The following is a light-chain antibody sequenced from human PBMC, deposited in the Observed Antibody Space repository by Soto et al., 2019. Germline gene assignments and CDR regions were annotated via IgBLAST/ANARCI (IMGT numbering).Light chain of an antibody. CDR3: QQFGTSSLVT. CDR1: QSVNTKY. J-gene: IGKJ3*01. V-gene: IGKV3-20*01. Sequence: EIVLTQSPGTLSLSPGERATLSCRASQSVNTKYLAWYQQKPGQAPRLLISGVSSRATGIPDRFSGSGSGTDFILTISSVEPEDFAVYYCQQFGTSSLVTFGPGTKVDIK. CDR2: GVS.